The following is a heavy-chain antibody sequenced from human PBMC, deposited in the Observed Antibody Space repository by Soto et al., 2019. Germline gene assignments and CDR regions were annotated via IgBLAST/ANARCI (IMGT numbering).Heavy chain of an antibody. CDR3: ARAPYSSGWWGFDF. Sequence: AAPRLSCAAPGLTLSSYFRPWVRQTTGKGLVWVSRISTDGSVTTYADSVKGRFTISRDNAKNTLYLQMNSLRTEVTAVYYCARAPYSSGWWGFDFWGQGTPVTVSP. D-gene: IGHD6-19*01. CDR1: GLTLSSYF. J-gene: IGHJ4*02. CDR2: ISTDGSVT. V-gene: IGHV3-74*01.